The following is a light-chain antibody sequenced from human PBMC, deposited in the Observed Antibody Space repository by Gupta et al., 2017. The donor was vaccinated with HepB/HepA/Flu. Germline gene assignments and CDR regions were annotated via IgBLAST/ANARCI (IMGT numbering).Light chain of an antibody. CDR3: SSYATPSNVV. CDR1: SSDIGNYNL. V-gene: IGLV2-23*02. CDR2: EVT. Sequence: QSALTQAAPVAASPDKSTAISCTGTSSDIGNYNLVSWYQQHPDKAPTVIIYEVTKRPAGVSYRFSGSQSGDTASLTISGLQSEDEADYFCSSYATPSNVVFGGGTKLTVL. J-gene: IGLJ2*01.